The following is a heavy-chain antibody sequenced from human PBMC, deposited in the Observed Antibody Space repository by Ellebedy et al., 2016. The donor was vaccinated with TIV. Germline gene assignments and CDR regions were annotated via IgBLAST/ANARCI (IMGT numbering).Heavy chain of an antibody. Sequence: MPSETLSLTCTVSGGSISSYYWSWIRQPPGKGLEWIGYIYYSGSTNYNPSLKSRVTISVDTSKNQFSLKLSSVTAADTAVYYCAESRGGAAFDIWGQGTMVTVSS. J-gene: IGHJ3*02. CDR2: IYYSGST. CDR1: GGSISSYY. V-gene: IGHV4-59*08. D-gene: IGHD3-10*01. CDR3: AESRGGAAFDI.